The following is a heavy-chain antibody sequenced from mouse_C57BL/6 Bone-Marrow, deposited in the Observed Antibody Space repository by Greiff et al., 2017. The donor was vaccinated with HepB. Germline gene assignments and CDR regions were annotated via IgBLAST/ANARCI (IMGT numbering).Heavy chain of an antibody. J-gene: IGHJ1*03. CDR3: ARDRHYYGSSYEGYWYFDV. CDR2: ISDGGSYT. V-gene: IGHV5-4*01. D-gene: IGHD1-1*01. CDR1: GFTFSSYA. Sequence: DVQLVESGGGLVKPGGSLKLSCAASGFTFSSYAMSWVRQTPEKRLEWVATISDGGSYTYYPDNVKGRFTISRDNAKNNLYLQMSHLKSEDTAMYYCARDRHYYGSSYEGYWYFDVWGTGTTVTVSS.